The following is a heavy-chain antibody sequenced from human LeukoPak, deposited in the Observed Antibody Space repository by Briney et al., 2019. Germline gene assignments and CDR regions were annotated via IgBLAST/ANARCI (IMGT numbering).Heavy chain of an antibody. CDR1: GFTLGDSN. D-gene: IGHD3-16*01. Sequence: PGGSLRLSCAASGFTLGDSNATWVRQAPGKGLEWVAVIAHDGSRVYDADSVRGRFTISRDNFKNTLYLQMNSLRPEDTAVYYCARVGRSPHYWFFDLWGRGTLVTVS. J-gene: IGHJ2*01. V-gene: IGHV3-30*01. CDR2: IAHDGSRV. CDR3: ARVGRSPHYWFFDL.